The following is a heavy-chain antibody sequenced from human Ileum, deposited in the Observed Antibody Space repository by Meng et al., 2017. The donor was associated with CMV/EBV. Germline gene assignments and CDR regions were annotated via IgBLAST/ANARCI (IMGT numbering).Heavy chain of an antibody. J-gene: IGHJ4*02. CDR1: GYNFDIYA. CDR3: ARAGAAVTTNFAF. D-gene: IGHD4-17*01. Sequence: CEASGYNFDIYAITWVRQAPGQGLAWVGWVVGENDDTNYGQKFQDRVTVTADTFTKTAYMEMRSLRSDDSAMYYCARAGAAVTTNFAFWGQGTLVTVSS. CDR2: VVGENDDT. V-gene: IGHV1-18*01.